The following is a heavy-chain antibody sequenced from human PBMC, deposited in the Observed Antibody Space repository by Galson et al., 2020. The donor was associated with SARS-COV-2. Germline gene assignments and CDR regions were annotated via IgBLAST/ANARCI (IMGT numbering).Heavy chain of an antibody. D-gene: IGHD5-12*01. CDR3: AGGSGCDFFVSWIDWYFDL. CDR1: GGSVNSYF. Sequence: SETLSLTCTFSGGSVNSYFCSWIRQPPGKGLEWIGYAYYSGSASYNPSLKSRVTMSDDTSQNQISLKLTSVTSADTAVYYCAGGSGCDFFVSWIDWYFDLWGRGTRVSVSS. CDR2: AYYSGSA. J-gene: IGHJ2*01. V-gene: IGHV4-59*08.